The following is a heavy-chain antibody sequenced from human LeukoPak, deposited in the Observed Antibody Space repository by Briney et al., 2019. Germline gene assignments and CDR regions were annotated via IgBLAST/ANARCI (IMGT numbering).Heavy chain of an antibody. V-gene: IGHV3-7*01. Sequence: PGGSLRLSCAASGFTFSNYWMSWVRQAPGKGLEWVANIKQDGSEKYNVDSVKGRFTISRDKAKNSLYLQMNSLRAEDTAVYYCARVRVLANYYFDYWGQGTLVTVSS. CDR3: ARVRVLANYYFDY. J-gene: IGHJ4*02. D-gene: IGHD1-7*01. CDR1: GFTFSNYW. CDR2: IKQDGSEK.